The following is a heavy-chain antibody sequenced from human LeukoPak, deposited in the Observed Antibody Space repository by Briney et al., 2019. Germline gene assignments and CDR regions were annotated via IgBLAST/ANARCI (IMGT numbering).Heavy chain of an antibody. Sequence: SETLSLTCTVSGGSISSGGYYWSWIRQHPGKGLEWIGYIYYSGSTYYNPSLKSRVTISVDTSKNQFSLKLSSVTAADTAVYYCARGLNMVRGVINRYFDYWGQGTLVTVSS. J-gene: IGHJ4*02. CDR2: IYYSGST. V-gene: IGHV4-31*03. CDR3: ARGLNMVRGVINRYFDY. CDR1: GGSISSGGYY. D-gene: IGHD3-10*01.